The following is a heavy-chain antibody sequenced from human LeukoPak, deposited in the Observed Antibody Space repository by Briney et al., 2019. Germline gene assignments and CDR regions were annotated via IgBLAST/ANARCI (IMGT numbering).Heavy chain of an antibody. CDR2: ISHDGSRE. CDR3: AAMSLAF. V-gene: IGHV3-7*01. CDR1: GFTFSTYW. J-gene: IGHJ4*02. D-gene: IGHD2-2*01. Sequence: GGSLRLSCAASGFTFSTYWMSWVRQAPGKGLEWVAAISHDGSREYYVDSVKGRFTISRDNAIDSLFLQMNSLRAEDAALYYCAAMSLAFWGQGTLVTVSS.